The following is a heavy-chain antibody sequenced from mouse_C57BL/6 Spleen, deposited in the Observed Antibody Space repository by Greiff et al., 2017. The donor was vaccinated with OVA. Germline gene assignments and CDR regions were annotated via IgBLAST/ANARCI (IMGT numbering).Heavy chain of an antibody. V-gene: IGHV5-6*01. CDR2: ISSGGSYT. CDR1: GFTFSSYG. Sequence: EVKLVESGGDLVKPGGSLKLSCAASGFTFSSYGMSWVRQTPDKRLEWVATISSGGSYTYYPDSVKGRFTISRDNAKNTLYLQMSSLKSEDTAMYYCARHGITTVVVYDYWGQGTTLTVSS. J-gene: IGHJ2*01. CDR3: ARHGITTVVVYDY. D-gene: IGHD1-1*01.